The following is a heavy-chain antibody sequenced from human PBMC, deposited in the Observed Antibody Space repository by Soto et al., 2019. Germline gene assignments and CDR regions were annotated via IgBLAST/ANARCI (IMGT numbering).Heavy chain of an antibody. CDR1: GFTFSSYA. V-gene: IGHV3-30-3*01. J-gene: IGHJ6*02. D-gene: IGHD2-8*01. CDR3: ARVPVVYAPVHTKYYYYGMDV. CDR2: ISYDGSNK. Sequence: QVQLVESGGGVVQPGRSLRLSCAASGFTFSSYAMHWVRQAPGKGLEWVAVISYDGSNKYYADSVKGRFTISRDNSKNTLYLQMNSLRAEDTAVYYCARVPVVYAPVHTKYYYYGMDVWGQGTTVTVSS.